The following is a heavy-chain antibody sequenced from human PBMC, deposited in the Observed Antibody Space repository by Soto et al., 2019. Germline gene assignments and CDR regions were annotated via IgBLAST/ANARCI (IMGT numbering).Heavy chain of an antibody. V-gene: IGHV3-53*04. CDR3: ARVRRYSGYENYFDY. Sequence: GGSLRLSCAASGFTVSSNYMSWVRQAPGKGLEWVSVIYSGGSTYYADSVEGRFTISRHNSKNTLYLQMNSLRAEDTAVYYCARVRRYSGYENYFDYWGQGTLVTVSS. CDR2: IYSGGST. J-gene: IGHJ4*02. CDR1: GFTVSSNY. D-gene: IGHD5-12*01.